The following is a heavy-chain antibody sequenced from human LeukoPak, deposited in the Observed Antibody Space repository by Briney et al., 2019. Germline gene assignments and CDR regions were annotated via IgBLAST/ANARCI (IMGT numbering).Heavy chain of an antibody. V-gene: IGHV3-48*01. CDR3: ARMSGSRLPGY. CDR1: GFTFSSHS. Sequence: GGSLRLSCAASGFTFSSHSINWDRQAPGKGLEWVSYISSSGSARYYADSVKGRFTISRDDARNSLYLQMNSLRAEDTAVYYCARMSGSRLPGYWGQGALVTVSS. CDR2: ISSSGSAR. J-gene: IGHJ4*02. D-gene: IGHD3-3*01.